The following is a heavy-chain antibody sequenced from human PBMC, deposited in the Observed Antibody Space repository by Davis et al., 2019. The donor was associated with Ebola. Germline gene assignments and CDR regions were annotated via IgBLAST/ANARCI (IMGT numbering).Heavy chain of an antibody. V-gene: IGHV3-23*01. J-gene: IGHJ4*02. CDR1: GFTFRSYA. CDR2: ISGSGDNT. D-gene: IGHD3-10*01. Sequence: GGSLRLSCAASGFTFRSYAMTWVRQAPGKGLECVSGISGSGDNTYYADSVKGRFTISRDNAKNSLYLQMNSLRADDTAVYYCARDRSFGVYWGQGTLVTVSS. CDR3: ARDRSFGVY.